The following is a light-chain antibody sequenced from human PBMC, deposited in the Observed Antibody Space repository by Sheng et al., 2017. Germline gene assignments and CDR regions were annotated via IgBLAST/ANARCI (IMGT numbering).Light chain of an antibody. CDR2: AAS. CDR1: QGISSY. CDR3: QQLNSYPRTVLT. V-gene: IGKV1-9*01. J-gene: IGKJ4*02. Sequence: DIQLTQSPSFLSASVGDRVTITCRASQGISSYLAWYQQKPGKAPKLLIYAASTLQSGVPSRFSGSGSGTEFTLTISSLQPEDFATYYCQQLNSYPRTVLTFDG.